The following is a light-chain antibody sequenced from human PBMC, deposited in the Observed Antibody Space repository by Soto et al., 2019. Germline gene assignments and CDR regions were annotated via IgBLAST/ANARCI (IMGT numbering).Light chain of an antibody. CDR2: HVT. J-gene: IGLJ1*01. Sequence: QSGLTQPASGSGSPGQSITISCTGTSSDIGHYDYVSWYQQHPGKAPKLMIYHVTYRPSGVSNRYSGSKSGNSASLTISGLQADDEADYYCCSITTSHTYVFGSGTKVTVL. V-gene: IGLV2-14*03. CDR1: SSDIGHYDY. CDR3: CSITTSHTYV.